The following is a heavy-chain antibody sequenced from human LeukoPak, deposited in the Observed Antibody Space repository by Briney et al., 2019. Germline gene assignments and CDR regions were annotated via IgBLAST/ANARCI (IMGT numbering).Heavy chain of an antibody. Sequence: PGGSLRLSCAASRFTFSSYALSWVRQAPGKGLEWVSDISGSGDSTYYADSVKGRFTISRDNSKNTLYLQMNSLRAEDTAVYYCAKGGYSSSLDYWGQGTLVTVSS. D-gene: IGHD6-13*01. V-gene: IGHV3-23*01. CDR2: ISGSGDST. CDR1: RFTFSSYA. CDR3: AKGGYSSSLDY. J-gene: IGHJ4*02.